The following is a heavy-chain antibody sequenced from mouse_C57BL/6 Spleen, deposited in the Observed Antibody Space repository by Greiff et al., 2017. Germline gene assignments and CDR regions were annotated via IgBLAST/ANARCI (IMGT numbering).Heavy chain of an antibody. CDR1: GFTFSSYA. Sequence: EVQRVESGEGLVKPGGSLKLSCAASGFTFSSYAMSWVRQTPEKRLEWVAYISSGGDYIYYADTVKGRFTISRDNARNTLYLQMSSLKSEDTAMYYCTRKGGIYYDYDVDWYFDVWGTGTTVTVSS. CDR3: TRKGGIYYDYDVDWYFDV. D-gene: IGHD2-4*01. CDR2: ISSGGDYI. J-gene: IGHJ1*03. V-gene: IGHV5-9-1*02.